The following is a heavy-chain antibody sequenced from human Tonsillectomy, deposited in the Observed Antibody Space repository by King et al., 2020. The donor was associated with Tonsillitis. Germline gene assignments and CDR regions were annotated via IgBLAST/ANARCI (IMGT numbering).Heavy chain of an antibody. CDR1: GGSISSYY. CDR2: IYYSGST. Sequence: QLQESGPGLVKPSETLSLTCTVSGGSISSYYWSWIRQPPGKGLEWIGYIYYSGSTNYNPSLKSRVTISVDTSKHQFSLKLSSVTAADTAVYYCARGPDRGELPYGVDYWGQGTLVTVSS. V-gene: IGHV4-59*01. J-gene: IGHJ4*02. D-gene: IGHD1-7*01. CDR3: ARGPDRGELPYGVDY.